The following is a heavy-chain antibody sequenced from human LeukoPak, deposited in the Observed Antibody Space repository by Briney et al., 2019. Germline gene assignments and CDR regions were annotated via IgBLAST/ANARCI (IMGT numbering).Heavy chain of an antibody. J-gene: IGHJ4*02. CDR1: GFSFSSYW. V-gene: IGHV3-74*01. CDR2: INSDGSST. D-gene: IGHD3-10*01. CDR3: ARDLSEYGWFGELYY. Sequence: GGSLRLSCAAPGFSFSSYWMHWVRQAPGKGLVWVSRINSDGSSTNYADSVKGRFTISRDNAKNTLYLQMNSLRAEDTAVYYCARDLSEYGWFGELYYWGQGTLVTVSS.